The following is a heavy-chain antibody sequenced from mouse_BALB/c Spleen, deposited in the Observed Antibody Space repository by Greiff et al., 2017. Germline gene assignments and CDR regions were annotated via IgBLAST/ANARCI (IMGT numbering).Heavy chain of an antibody. CDR1: GFSLSTSGMG. J-gene: IGHJ1*01. D-gene: IGHD2-2*01. Sequence: VKLMESGPGILQPSQTLSLTCSFSGFSLSTSGMGVGWIRQPSGKGLEWLAHIWWDDVKRYNPALKSRLTISKDTSSSQVFLKIASVDTADTATYYCARMKGLRRDGYFDVWGAGTTVTVSS. CDR3: ARMKGLRRDGYFDV. CDR2: IWWDDVK. V-gene: IGHV8-8*01.